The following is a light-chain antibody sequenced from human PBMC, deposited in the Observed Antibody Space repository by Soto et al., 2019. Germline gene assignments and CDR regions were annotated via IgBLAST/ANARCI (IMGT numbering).Light chain of an antibody. Sequence: EIVLTQSPGTLSLSPGERATLSCRASQSVSSSYLAWYQQKPGQAPRLLIYGASSRATGIPDRFSGSGSGTDFTLTISSLEPEDFAVYYCQQRGNWPLTFGGGTKVDIK. CDR3: QQRGNWPLT. CDR1: QSVSSSY. CDR2: GAS. J-gene: IGKJ4*01. V-gene: IGKV3D-20*02.